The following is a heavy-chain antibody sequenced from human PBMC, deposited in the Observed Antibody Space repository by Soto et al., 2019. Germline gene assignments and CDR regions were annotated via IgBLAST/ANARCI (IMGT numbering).Heavy chain of an antibody. CDR2: IKSKTDGGTT. Sequence: GGSLRLSCAASGFTFSNAWMSWVRQAPGKGLEWVGRIKSKTDGGTTDYAAPVKGRFTISRDDSKNTLYLQMNSLRAEDTAVYYCAKAYNWNDQGMVNYYYYGMDVWGQGTTVTVSS. J-gene: IGHJ6*02. V-gene: IGHV3-15*01. CDR1: GFTFSNAW. CDR3: AKAYNWNDQGMVNYYYYGMDV. D-gene: IGHD1-1*01.